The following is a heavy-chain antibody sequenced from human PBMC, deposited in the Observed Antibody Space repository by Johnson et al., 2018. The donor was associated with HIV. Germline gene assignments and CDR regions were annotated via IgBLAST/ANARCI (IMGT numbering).Heavy chain of an antibody. Sequence: QVQLVESGGGVVQPGWSLRLSCAASGFTFSSYAMHWVRQAPGKGLEWVAVISYDGINKADYVKGRFTISRDNSKNTLYLQMNSLRAEDTAVYDCAKERAWSPGGAFDIWGQGTMVTVSS. V-gene: IGHV3-30*04. J-gene: IGHJ3*02. CDR2: ISYDGIN. D-gene: IGHD3-3*01. CDR3: AKERAWSPGGAFDI. CDR1: GFTFSSYA.